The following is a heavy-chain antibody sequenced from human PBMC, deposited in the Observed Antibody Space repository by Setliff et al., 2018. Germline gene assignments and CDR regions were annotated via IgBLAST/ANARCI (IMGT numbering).Heavy chain of an antibody. Sequence: SETLSLTCTVSGGSVNNSHDYWGWIRRPPGKGLEWIGSIYHSGSTYYNPSLKSRVTISVDTSKNQFSLKLSSVTAADTAVYYCARDYYDISGYYLLAFDIWGQGTMVTVSS. J-gene: IGHJ3*02. D-gene: IGHD3-22*01. V-gene: IGHV4-39*07. CDR1: GGSVNNSHDY. CDR2: IYHSGST. CDR3: ARDYYDISGYYLLAFDI.